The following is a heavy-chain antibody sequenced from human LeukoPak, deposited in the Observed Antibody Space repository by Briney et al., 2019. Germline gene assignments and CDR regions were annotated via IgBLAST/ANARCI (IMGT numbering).Heavy chain of an antibody. CDR1: GFTFSSYG. CDR3: AKWGDYDILTGYYDPDY. D-gene: IGHD3-9*01. CDR2: ISYDGSNK. J-gene: IGHJ4*02. V-gene: IGHV3-30*18. Sequence: PGRSLRLSCAASGFTFSSYGMHWVRQAPGKGLERVAVISYDGSNKYYADSVKGRFTISRDNSKNTLYLQMNSLRAEDTAVYYCAKWGDYDILTGYYDPDYWGQGTLVTVSS.